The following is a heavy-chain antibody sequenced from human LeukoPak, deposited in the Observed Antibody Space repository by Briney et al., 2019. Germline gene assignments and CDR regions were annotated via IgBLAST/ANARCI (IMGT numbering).Heavy chain of an antibody. CDR3: ARVRSEVVIVYYYYYGMDV. CDR1: GYTFTSCD. J-gene: IGHJ6*02. Sequence: ASVKVSCKASGYTFTSCDINWVRQATGQGLEWMGWMNPNSGNTGYAQKFQGRVTMTRNTSISAAYMELSSLRSEDTAVYYCARVRSEVVIVYYYYYGMDVWGQGTTVTVSS. V-gene: IGHV1-8*01. CDR2: MNPNSGNT. D-gene: IGHD3-22*01.